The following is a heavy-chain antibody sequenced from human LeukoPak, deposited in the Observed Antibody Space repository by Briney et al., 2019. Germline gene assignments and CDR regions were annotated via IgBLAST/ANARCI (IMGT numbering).Heavy chain of an antibody. D-gene: IGHD1-1*01. CDR1: GLTGSSNC. Sequence: PGGSLRLSCAAAGLTGSSNCMTWVRQAPGKLLEWVAAMYSGGSTFYAGSVRGRFNISRDNSKKPMFLQMSSLRVEDAAVYYCASSGTASRGAMDVWGQGTTVTVSS. J-gene: IGHJ6*02. CDR3: ASSGTASRGAMDV. CDR2: MYSGGST. V-gene: IGHV3-66*01.